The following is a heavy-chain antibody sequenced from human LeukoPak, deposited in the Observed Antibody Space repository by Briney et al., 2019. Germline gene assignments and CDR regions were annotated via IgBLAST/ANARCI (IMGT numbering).Heavy chain of an antibody. D-gene: IGHD5-18*01. V-gene: IGHV4-39*01. CDR1: GGSISSSSYY. Sequence: SETLSLTCTVSGGSISSSSYYWGWLRQPPGKGLEWIGSIYYSGSTYYNPSLKSRVTISVDTSKNQFSLKLSSVTAADTAVYYCASPPAWIQSYDMDVWGRGTTVTVS. J-gene: IGHJ6*03. CDR2: IYYSGST. CDR3: ASPPAWIQSYDMDV.